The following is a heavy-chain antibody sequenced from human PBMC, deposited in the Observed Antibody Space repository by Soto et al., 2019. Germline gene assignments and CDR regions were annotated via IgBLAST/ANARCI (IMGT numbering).Heavy chain of an antibody. D-gene: IGHD3-10*01. V-gene: IGHV1-69*01. CDR3: AAELGFGKLSVV. J-gene: IGHJ6*02. CDR1: GDTFKNCV. Sequence: QVQVVQSGVEVRRPGSSVKVSCKASGDTFKNCVISWVRQAPGQGLEWMGGIIPLFGTTDFAQRFQGRLTITTDASTTTAHMELRRLRSEDTATYCCAAELGFGKLSVVWGQGTTVIVSS. CDR2: IIPLFGTT.